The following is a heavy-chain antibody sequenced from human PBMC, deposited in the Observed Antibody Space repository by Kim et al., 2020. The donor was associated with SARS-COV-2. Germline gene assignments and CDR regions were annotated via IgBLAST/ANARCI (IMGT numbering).Heavy chain of an antibody. J-gene: IGHJ3*01. CDR2: INAGNGNT. Sequence: ASVKVSCKASGYTFTSYAMHWVRQAPGQRLEWMGWINAGNGNTKYSQKFQGRVTITRDTSASTAYMELSSLRSEDTAVYYCARGWIVVVPMEVWGQGTMVTVSS. CDR3: ARGWIVVVPMEV. CDR1: GYTFTSYA. V-gene: IGHV1-3*01. D-gene: IGHD2-2*01.